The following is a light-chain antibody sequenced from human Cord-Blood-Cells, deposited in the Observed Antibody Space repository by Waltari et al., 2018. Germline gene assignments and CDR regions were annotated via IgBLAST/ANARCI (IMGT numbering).Light chain of an antibody. CDR2: DVS. V-gene: IGLV2-14*01. Sequence: QSALTQPASVSGSPGQSLTISCTGTSSDVGGYNYVSWYQQHPGKAPKLMIYDVSNRPSGVSNRVSGSKSGNTASLTISGLQAEDEADYYCSSYTSSSTRVFGRGTKLTVL. J-gene: IGLJ3*02. CDR3: SSYTSSSTRV. CDR1: SSDVGGYNY.